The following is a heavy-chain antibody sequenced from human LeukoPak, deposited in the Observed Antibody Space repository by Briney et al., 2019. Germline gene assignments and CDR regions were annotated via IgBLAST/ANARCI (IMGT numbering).Heavy chain of an antibody. D-gene: IGHD3-22*01. V-gene: IGHV4-61*02. CDR1: GGSISSGDYY. CDR2: ISSSGST. CDR3: ARGPYSYDSSGAFDI. J-gene: IGHJ3*02. Sequence: SETLSLTCTVSGGSISSGDYYWSWIRQPAGKGLEWIGRISSSGSTNYNPSLKSRVAISVDTSKNQFSLKLGSVTAADTAVYFCARGPYSYDSSGAFDIWGQGTMVTVSS.